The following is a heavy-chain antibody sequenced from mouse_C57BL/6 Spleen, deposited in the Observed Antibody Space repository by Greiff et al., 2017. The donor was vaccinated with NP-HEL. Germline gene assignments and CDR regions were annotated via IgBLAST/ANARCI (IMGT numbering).Heavy chain of an antibody. Sequence: VQLQQSGAELVKPGASVKISCKASGYAFSSYWMNWVKQRPGKGLEWIGQIYPGDGDTNYNGKFKGKATLTADKSSSTAYMQLSSLTSEDSAVYFWARPTVENAMDYWGQGTSVTVSS. CDR2: IYPGDGDT. V-gene: IGHV1-80*01. CDR1: GYAFSSYW. J-gene: IGHJ4*01. D-gene: IGHD1-1*01. CDR3: ARPTVENAMDY.